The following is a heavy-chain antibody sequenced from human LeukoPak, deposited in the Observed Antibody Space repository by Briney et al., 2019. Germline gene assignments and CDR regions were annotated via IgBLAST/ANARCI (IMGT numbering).Heavy chain of an antibody. D-gene: IGHD3-10*01. V-gene: IGHV4-34*01. Sequence: SSETLSLTCAVYGGSFSGYYWSWIRQPPGKGLEWIGEINHSGSTNYNPSLKSRVTISVDTSKNQFSLKLSSVTAADTAVYYCARDHRFHYYGSGGPRYYYYGMDVWGQGTTVTVSS. CDR2: INHSGST. CDR3: ARDHRFHYYGSGGPRYYYYGMDV. J-gene: IGHJ6*02. CDR1: GGSFSGYY.